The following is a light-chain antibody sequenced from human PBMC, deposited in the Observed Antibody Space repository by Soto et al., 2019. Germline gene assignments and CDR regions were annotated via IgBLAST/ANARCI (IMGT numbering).Light chain of an antibody. CDR1: QSVSSSY. J-gene: IGKJ2*01. CDR2: ATS. CDR3: QQYGSSSFT. Sequence: EIVLTQSPGTLSLSSGERATLSCRASQSVSSSYLAWYQKKPGQAPRLLVYATSSRATGIPDRFSGSGSGTDFTLTISRLEPEDFAVYYCQQYGSSSFTFGQGTKLEIK. V-gene: IGKV3-20*01.